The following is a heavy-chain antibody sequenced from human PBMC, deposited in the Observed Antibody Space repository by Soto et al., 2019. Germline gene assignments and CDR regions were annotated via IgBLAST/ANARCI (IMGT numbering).Heavy chain of an antibody. J-gene: IGHJ6*02. CDR3: ARDPSYGDYSYYGMDV. CDR2: SYYSGNT. CDR1: GASINGGGYY. Sequence: QVQLQDSGPGLVKPSQTLSLTCTVSGASINGGGYYWSWIRQHPGKGLEWIGSSYYSGNTYYSPSLKSRVTLSVDTSKNHFSLRLTSVTAAATAVHYCARDPSYGDYSYYGMDVWGQGTTVTVS. D-gene: IGHD4-17*01. V-gene: IGHV4-31*03.